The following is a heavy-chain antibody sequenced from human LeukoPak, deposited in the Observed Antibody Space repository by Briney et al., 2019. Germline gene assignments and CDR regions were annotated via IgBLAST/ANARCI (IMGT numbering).Heavy chain of an antibody. CDR1: GYTFTSYG. V-gene: IGHV1-18*01. CDR3: ARGGGDYDILTGYHQLDY. J-gene: IGHJ4*02. D-gene: IGHD3-9*01. Sequence: ASVKVSCKASGYTFTSYGISWVRQAPGQGLEWMGWISAYNGNTNYAQKLQGRVTMTTDTSTSTAYMELRSLRSDDTAVYYCARGGGDYDILTGYHQLDYWGQGTLVTVSS. CDR2: ISAYNGNT.